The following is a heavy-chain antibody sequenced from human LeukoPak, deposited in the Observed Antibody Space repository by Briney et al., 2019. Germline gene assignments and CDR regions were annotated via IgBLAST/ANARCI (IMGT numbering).Heavy chain of an antibody. V-gene: IGHV3-48*01. Sequence: GALRLSCAASGFTFSSYAMSWVRQAPGKGLEWVSYISSSGSTIYYADSVKGRFTISRDNAKNSLYLQMNSLRAEDTAVYYCAVLTYQLLDYYFDYWGQGTLVTVSS. CDR1: GFTFSSYA. CDR2: ISSSGSTI. J-gene: IGHJ4*02. D-gene: IGHD2-2*01. CDR3: AVLTYQLLDYYFDY.